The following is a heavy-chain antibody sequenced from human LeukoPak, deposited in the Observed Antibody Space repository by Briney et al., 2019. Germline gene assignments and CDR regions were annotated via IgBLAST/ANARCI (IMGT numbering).Heavy chain of an antibody. Sequence: GGSLRLSCAASGFTVSNNYMTWVRQAPGKGLEWVSVIYSAGSTYYADSVKGRFTISRDNSKNTLYLQMNSLRPEDSAVHYCAKDGRGSGYFPDYWGQGTLVTVSS. V-gene: IGHV3-66*02. J-gene: IGHJ4*02. CDR1: GFTVSNNY. CDR2: IYSAGST. D-gene: IGHD3-22*01. CDR3: AKDGRGSGYFPDY.